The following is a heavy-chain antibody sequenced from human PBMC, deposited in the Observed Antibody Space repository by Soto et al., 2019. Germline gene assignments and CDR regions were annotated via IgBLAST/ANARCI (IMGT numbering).Heavy chain of an antibody. D-gene: IGHD2-21*02. Sequence: PGESLKISCKGSGYSFAGYWITWVRQKPGKGLEWMGRIDPSDSQTYYSPSFRGHVTISATKSITTVFLQWSSLRASDTAVYYCASHNFFCGGDCNSSGMDVWGQGTTVTVSS. CDR1: GYSFAGYW. J-gene: IGHJ6*02. CDR3: ASHNFFCGGDCNSSGMDV. V-gene: IGHV5-10-1*01. CDR2: IDPSDSQT.